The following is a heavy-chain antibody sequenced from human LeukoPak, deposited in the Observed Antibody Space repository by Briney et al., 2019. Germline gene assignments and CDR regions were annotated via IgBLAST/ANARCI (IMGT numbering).Heavy chain of an antibody. Sequence: PSETLSLTCTVSGGSIRSYYCSWIRQPPGKGLEWVGYVYYSGSTSYSPSLKSRVTISVDASKNQFSLKLSSVTAADTAVYYCARHFTGPGTYTPYFGMDVWGQGTTVTVSS. D-gene: IGHD3-16*01. CDR1: GGSIRSYY. V-gene: IGHV4-59*08. J-gene: IGHJ6*02. CDR3: ARHFTGPGTYTPYFGMDV. CDR2: VYYSGST.